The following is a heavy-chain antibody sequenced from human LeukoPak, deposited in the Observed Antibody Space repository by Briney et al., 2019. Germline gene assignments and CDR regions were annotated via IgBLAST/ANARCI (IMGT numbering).Heavy chain of an antibody. D-gene: IGHD3-10*01. CDR2: INWNGGST. Sequence: PGGPLRLSCAASGFTFDDYGMSWARQAPGKGLEWVSGINWNGGSTGYADSVKGRFTISRDNAKNSLYLQMNSLRAEDTALYHCARTYYYGSGSDYWGQGTLVTVSS. V-gene: IGHV3-20*01. CDR3: ARTYYYGSGSDY. J-gene: IGHJ4*02. CDR1: GFTFDDYG.